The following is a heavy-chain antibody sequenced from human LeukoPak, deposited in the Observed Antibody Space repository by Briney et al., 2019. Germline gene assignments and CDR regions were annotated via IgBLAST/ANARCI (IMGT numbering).Heavy chain of an antibody. CDR3: ARVGYGDLVNWFDP. J-gene: IGHJ5*02. V-gene: IGHV4-34*01. Sequence: SETLSLTCAVYGGSFSGYYWSWIRQPPGKGLEWIGEINHSGSTNYNPPLKSRVTISVDTSKNQFSLKLSSVTAADTAVYYCARVGYGDLVNWFDPWGQGTLVTVSS. CDR2: INHSGST. CDR1: GGSFSGYY. D-gene: IGHD4-17*01.